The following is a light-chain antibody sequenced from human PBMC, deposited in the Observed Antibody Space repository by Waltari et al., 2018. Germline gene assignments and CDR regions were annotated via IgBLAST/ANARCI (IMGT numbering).Light chain of an antibody. CDR1: GSNIGAGYA. Sequence: QSVLTQPPSVSGAPGQRVTISCTGSGSNIGAGYAPPWYHQLPGKAPRLLIYGVNTRPLGVPDRFFGSQSGTSASLAITGLQPEDEGDYYCQSFDTSLSVVFGGGTKLTVL. J-gene: IGLJ2*01. CDR2: GVN. CDR3: QSFDTSLSVV. V-gene: IGLV1-40*01.